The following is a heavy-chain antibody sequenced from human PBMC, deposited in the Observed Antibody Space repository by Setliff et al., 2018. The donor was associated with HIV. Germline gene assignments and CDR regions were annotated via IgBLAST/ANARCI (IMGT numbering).Heavy chain of an antibody. CDR2: INHSGST. J-gene: IGHJ1*01. D-gene: IGHD2-15*01. CDR1: GGSFSGYD. V-gene: IGHV4-34*01. CDR3: ARARRAGSGPKYFQH. Sequence: PSETLSLTCAVYGGSFSGYDWSWIRQPPGKGLEWIGEINHSGSTNYNPSLKSRVTISVDKSKNQFSLRLSSVTAADTAVYYCARARRAGSGPKYFQHWGQGTLVTVSS.